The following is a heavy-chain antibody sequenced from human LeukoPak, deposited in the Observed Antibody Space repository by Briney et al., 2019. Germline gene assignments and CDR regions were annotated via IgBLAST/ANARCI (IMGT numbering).Heavy chain of an antibody. CDR1: GYTFTTYG. CDR2: INPSGGST. CDR3: ARRPSAAPFDY. J-gene: IGHJ4*02. Sequence: ASVKVSCKASGYTFTTYGISWVRQAPGQGLEWMGIINPSGGSTSYAQKFQGRVTMTRDTSTSTVYMELSSLRSEDTAVYYCARRPSAAPFDYWGQGTLVTVSS. V-gene: IGHV1-46*01.